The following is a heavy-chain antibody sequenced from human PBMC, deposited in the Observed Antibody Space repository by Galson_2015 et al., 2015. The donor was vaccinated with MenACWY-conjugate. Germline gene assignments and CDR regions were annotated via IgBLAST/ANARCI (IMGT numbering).Heavy chain of an antibody. CDR3: ARDKGYLSGWSSNALNWFDS. Sequence: CAISGDSVSSNSAAWSWIRQSPSRGLEWLGRTYYRSRWFNDYAESVRSRLTINPDTSKNQFSLQLSSVTPEDTAVYYCARDKGYLSGWSSNALNWFDSWGQGTLVTVSS. CDR1: GDSVSSNSAA. CDR2: TYYRSRWFN. D-gene: IGHD6-19*01. J-gene: IGHJ5*01. V-gene: IGHV6-1*01.